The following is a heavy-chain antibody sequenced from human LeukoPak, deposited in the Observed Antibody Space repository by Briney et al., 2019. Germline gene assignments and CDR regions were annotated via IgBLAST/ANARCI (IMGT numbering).Heavy chain of an antibody. CDR1: GYTFTSYY. CDR3: AKAGQGSAFDI. V-gene: IGHV1-46*01. CDR2: INPSGGST. J-gene: IGHJ3*02. Sequence: TSVKVSCKASGYTFTSYYMHWVRQAPGQGLEWMGIINPSGGSTSYAQRFQGRVTMTRDMSTSTVYMELSSLRSEDTAVYYCAKAGQGSAFDIWGQGTMVTVSS.